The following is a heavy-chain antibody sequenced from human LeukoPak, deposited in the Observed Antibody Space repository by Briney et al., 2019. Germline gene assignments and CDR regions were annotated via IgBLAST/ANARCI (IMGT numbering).Heavy chain of an antibody. V-gene: IGHV4-34*01. D-gene: IGHD3-22*01. Sequence: SETLSLTCAVYGGSFSGYYWSWICQPPGKGLEWIGEINHSGSTDYNPSLKSRVTISVDTSKNQFSLKLSSVTAADTAVYYCASYPFYDSSGYYQYYFDYWGQGTLVTVSS. CDR3: ASYPFYDSSGYYQYYFDY. J-gene: IGHJ4*02. CDR1: GGSFSGYY. CDR2: INHSGST.